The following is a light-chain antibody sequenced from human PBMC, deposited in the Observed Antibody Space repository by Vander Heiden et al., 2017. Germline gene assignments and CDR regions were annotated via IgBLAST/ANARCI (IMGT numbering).Light chain of an antibody. Sequence: QAGLTQPPSVSTGLGQTARITCSGNISNVGNQGAAWLQHHQGHPPKLLSYRNNNRPSGISERFSASRSGNTASLTITGLQPEDEADYYCSAWDSRLSVQVFGTGTKVSV. CDR2: RNN. CDR1: ISNVGNQG. V-gene: IGLV10-54*04. CDR3: SAWDSRLSVQV. J-gene: IGLJ1*01.